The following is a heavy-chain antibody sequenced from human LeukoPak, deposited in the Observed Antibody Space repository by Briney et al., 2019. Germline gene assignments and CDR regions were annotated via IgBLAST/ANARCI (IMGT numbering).Heavy chain of an antibody. CDR3: ARDFELSH. D-gene: IGHD3-16*02. V-gene: IGHV3-33*01. Sequence: PGRSLRLSCAASGFXFSSCGIHWVRQAPGKGLEWVALIWYDGSSKHYADSVRGRFTISRDNSKNTLYLQMNSLRAEDTAVYYCARDFELSHWGQGTLVTVSS. CDR2: IWYDGSSK. J-gene: IGHJ4*02. CDR1: GFXFSSCG.